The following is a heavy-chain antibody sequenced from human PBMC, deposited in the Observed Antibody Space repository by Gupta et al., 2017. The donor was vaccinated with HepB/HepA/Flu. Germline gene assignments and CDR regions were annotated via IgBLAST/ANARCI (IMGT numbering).Heavy chain of an antibody. CDR1: GGTFSSYA. CDR2: IIPILGIA. V-gene: IGHV1-69*04. D-gene: IGHD5-24*01. CDR3: ARDFPLVVEMATMGAFDI. Sequence: VQLVQSGAEVKKPGSSVKVSCKASGGTFSSYAISWVRQAPGQGLEWMGRIIPILGIANYAQKFQGRVTITADKSTSTAYMELSSLRSEDTAVYYCARDFPLVVEMATMGAFDIWGQGTMVTVSS. J-gene: IGHJ3*02.